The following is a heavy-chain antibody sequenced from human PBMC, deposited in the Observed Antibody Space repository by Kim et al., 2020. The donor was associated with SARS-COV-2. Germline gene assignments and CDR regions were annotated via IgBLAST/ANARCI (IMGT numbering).Heavy chain of an antibody. J-gene: IGHJ4*02. V-gene: IGHV4-59*08. CDR3: ARQPIYYYDSSGYFDY. Sequence: SRKSRVTISVDTSKNQFSLKLSSVTAADTAVYYCARQPIYYYDSSGYFDYWGQGTLVTVSS. D-gene: IGHD3-22*01.